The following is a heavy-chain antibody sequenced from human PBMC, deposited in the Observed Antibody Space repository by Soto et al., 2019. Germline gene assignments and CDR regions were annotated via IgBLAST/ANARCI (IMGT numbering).Heavy chain of an antibody. D-gene: IGHD2-15*01. J-gene: IGHJ2*01. Sequence: QVQLVQSGADVKKPGTSVKVSCKAAGYSFTNYCMYWVRQAPGQGLEWMGMNNPRTGSTRYAQKFQDRVTLTSDTSTTTVYMELSTLISDDTAVYYCARDGGLLTASWHYDLWGPGTLVTVSS. CDR3: ARDGGLLTASWHYDL. CDR1: GYSFTNYC. CDR2: NNPRTGST. V-gene: IGHV1-46*01.